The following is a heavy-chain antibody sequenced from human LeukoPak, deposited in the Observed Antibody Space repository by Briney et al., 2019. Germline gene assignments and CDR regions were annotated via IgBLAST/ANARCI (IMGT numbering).Heavy chain of an antibody. CDR3: ARDWDPITGTTRWFDP. J-gene: IGHJ5*02. Sequence: ASVKVSCKASGYTFTGYYVHWVRQAPGQGLEWMAWINTASGVANYAQKFQGRVILTRDKSITTVYMELSSLRSDDTALYYCARDWDPITGTTRWFDPWGQGTLVTVSS. D-gene: IGHD1-7*01. CDR2: INTASGVA. CDR1: GYTFTGYY. V-gene: IGHV1-2*02.